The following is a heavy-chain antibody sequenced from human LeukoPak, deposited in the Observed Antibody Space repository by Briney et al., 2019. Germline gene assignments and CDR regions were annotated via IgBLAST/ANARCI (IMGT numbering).Heavy chain of an antibody. V-gene: IGHV3-30*02. CDR3: AEGRFLYSSSPDDAFDI. J-gene: IGHJ3*02. Sequence: GGSLRLSCAASGFTFSSYGMHWVRQAPGKGLEWVAFIRYDGSNKYYADSVKGRFTISRDNSKNTLYLQMNSLRAEDTAVYYCAEGRFLYSSSPDDAFDIWGQGTMVTVSS. CDR1: GFTFSSYG. D-gene: IGHD6-6*01. CDR2: IRYDGSNK.